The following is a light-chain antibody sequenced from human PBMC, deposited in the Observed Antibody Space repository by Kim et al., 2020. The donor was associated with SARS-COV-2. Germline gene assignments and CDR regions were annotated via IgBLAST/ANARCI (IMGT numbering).Light chain of an antibody. J-gene: IGKJ4*01. V-gene: IGKV3-20*01. CDR2: ASS. CDR3: QRYGRSPLT. Sequence: EIVLTQSPGTLSLSPGERAILSCRASQYVDSSYLVWYQQKPGQAPRLLISASSRRASGIPDRFSGSGYGTDFTLTISRLEPEDFAVYFCQRYGRSPLTFGGETK. CDR1: QYVDSSY.